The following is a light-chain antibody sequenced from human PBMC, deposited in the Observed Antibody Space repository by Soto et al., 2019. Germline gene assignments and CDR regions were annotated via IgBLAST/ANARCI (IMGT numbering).Light chain of an antibody. V-gene: IGLV2-8*01. CDR3: CSYAGSNNYV. Sequence: QSVLTQPPSASGSPGQSVTIYCTGTGSDVGAYNYVSWYRQYPGKAPKLVIFEVNKRPSGVPDRISGSKSGITASLTVSGLQAEDEADYYCCSYAGSNNYVFGTGTKVTVL. CDR2: EVN. J-gene: IGLJ1*01. CDR1: GSDVGAYNY.